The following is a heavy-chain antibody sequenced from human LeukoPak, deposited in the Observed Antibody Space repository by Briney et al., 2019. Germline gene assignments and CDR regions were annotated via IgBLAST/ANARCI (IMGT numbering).Heavy chain of an antibody. CDR1: GFTFSSYG. CDR2: ISYDGSNK. J-gene: IGHJ4*02. Sequence: GRSLRLSCAASGFTFSSYGMHWVRQAPGKGLEWVAVISYDGSNKYYADSVKGRFTISRDNSKNTLYLQMNSLRAEDTAVYYCARDPFHSSGSLDYWGQGTLVTVSS. V-gene: IGHV3-30*03. D-gene: IGHD6-19*01. CDR3: ARDPFHSSGSLDY.